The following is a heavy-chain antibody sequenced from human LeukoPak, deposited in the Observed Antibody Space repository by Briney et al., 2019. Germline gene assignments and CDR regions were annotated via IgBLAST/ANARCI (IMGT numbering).Heavy chain of an antibody. CDR3: AKDTAVQFLEPAF. J-gene: IGHJ4*02. V-gene: IGHV3-33*06. Sequence: GGSLRLSCAASGFTFNTHGMHWVRQAPGKGLEWAAAIWFDGSVKHYSDAVKGRFTISRDNSLNTLHLQMNSLRIEDTAVYYCAKDTAVQFLEPAFWGQGTLVTVSS. CDR1: GFTFNTHG. D-gene: IGHD3-3*01. CDR2: IWFDGSVK.